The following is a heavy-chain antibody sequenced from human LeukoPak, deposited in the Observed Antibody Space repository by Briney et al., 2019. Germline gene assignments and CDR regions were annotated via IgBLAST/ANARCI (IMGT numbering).Heavy chain of an antibody. J-gene: IGHJ5*02. Sequence: GGSLRLSCAASGFTFSSYAMSWVRQAPGKGLEWVSSINDSGDNTYYKDSVKGRFTISRDNSKNTLYLLLNNLRAGDTAIFYCATAYCSTTSCPTWGQGTLVTVSS. CDR2: INDSGDNT. V-gene: IGHV3-23*01. D-gene: IGHD2-2*01. CDR1: GFTFSSYA. CDR3: ATAYCSTTSCPT.